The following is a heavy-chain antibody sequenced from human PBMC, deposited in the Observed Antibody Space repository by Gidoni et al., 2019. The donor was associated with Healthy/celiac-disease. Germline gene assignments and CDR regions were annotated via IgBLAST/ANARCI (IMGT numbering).Heavy chain of an antibody. D-gene: IGHD7-27*01. CDR2: ISSSGSTI. J-gene: IGHJ4*02. CDR3: ARVGLITGVDY. V-gene: IGHV3-11*01. CDR1: GFTFSDYY. Sequence: QVQLVDSGGGLVKPGGSLRLSCAASGFTFSDYYMSWSLQAPGKGLEWVSEISSSGSTIYDADSVKGRFTISRDNDKNSLYLQMKSVRAEDTAVYYCARVGLITGVDYWGQGTLVTVSS.